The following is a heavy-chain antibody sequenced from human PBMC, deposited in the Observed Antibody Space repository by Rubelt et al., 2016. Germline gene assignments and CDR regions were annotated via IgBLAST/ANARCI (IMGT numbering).Heavy chain of an antibody. V-gene: IGHV4-39*07. J-gene: IGHJ4*02. CDR3: TRHVSSGWYGGIDY. CDR1: GGSISSSRYY. Sequence: QLQLQESGPGLVKPSETLSLTCTVPGGSISSSRYYWGWIRQPPGKGLEWIGSIYYTGSTYYNPSLKSRVTISSDTSKNHFSMKLSSVTAADTALYYCTRHVSSGWYGGIDYWGQGALVTVSS. CDR2: IYYTGST. D-gene: IGHD6-19*01.